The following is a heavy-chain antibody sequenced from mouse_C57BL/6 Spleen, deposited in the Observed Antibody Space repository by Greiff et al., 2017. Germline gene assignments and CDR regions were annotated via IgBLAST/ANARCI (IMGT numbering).Heavy chain of an antibody. CDR1: GYTFTDYN. V-gene: IGHV1-18*01. CDR2: INHNTGGT. CDR3: ARWSHYYSMDY. J-gene: IGHJ4*01. Sequence: EVMLVESGPELVKPGASVKIPCKASGYTFTDYNMDWVKQSHGKSLEWIGDINHNTGGTIYNQKFKGKATLTVDKSASKADMELRSLTSEDTAVYYCARWSHYYSMDYWGQGTSVTVSS.